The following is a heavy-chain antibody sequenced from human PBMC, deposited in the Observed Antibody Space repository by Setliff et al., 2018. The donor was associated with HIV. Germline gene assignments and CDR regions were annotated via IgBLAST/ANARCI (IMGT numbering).Heavy chain of an antibody. CDR3: AREFCGEVHTTTCRLLDY. CDR1: GGSFSGYY. CDR2: INHSGST. J-gene: IGHJ4*02. D-gene: IGHD3-3*01. Sequence: SETLSLTCAVYGGSFSGYYWSWIRQPPGKGLEWIGEINHSGSTKYNPSLKSRVTISVDTSTNQFSLKLSSVTAEDTAVYYCAREFCGEVHTTTCRLLDYWGQGTLVTVSS. V-gene: IGHV4-34*01.